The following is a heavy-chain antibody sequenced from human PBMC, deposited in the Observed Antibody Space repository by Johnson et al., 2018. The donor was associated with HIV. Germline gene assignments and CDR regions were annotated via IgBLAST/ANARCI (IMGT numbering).Heavy chain of an antibody. CDR3: AKVAYSSSYLDAFDI. V-gene: IGHV3-33*06. D-gene: IGHD6-6*01. CDR1: GLTFSNYG. Sequence: QVQLVESGGGVVQPGRSLRLSCAASGLTFSNYGMHWVRQAPGKGLEWVAVIWYDGSNKYYADSVKGRFTISRDNSKNTLYLQMNSLRAEDTAVYYCAKVAYSSSYLDAFDIWGQGTMVTVPS. J-gene: IGHJ3*02. CDR2: IWYDGSNK.